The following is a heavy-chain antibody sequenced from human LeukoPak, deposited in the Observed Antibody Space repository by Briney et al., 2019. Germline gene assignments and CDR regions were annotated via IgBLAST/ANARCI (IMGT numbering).Heavy chain of an antibody. J-gene: IGHJ4*02. CDR1: GGTFGSYA. CDR2: IIPILGIA. D-gene: IGHD6-13*01. Sequence: SVKVSCKASGGTFGSYAISWVRQAPGQGLEWMGRIIPILGIANYAQKFQGRVTITADKSTSTAYMELSSLRSEDTAVYYCARDKGHAAAASLYYFDYWGQGTLVTVSS. CDR3: ARDKGHAAAASLYYFDY. V-gene: IGHV1-69*04.